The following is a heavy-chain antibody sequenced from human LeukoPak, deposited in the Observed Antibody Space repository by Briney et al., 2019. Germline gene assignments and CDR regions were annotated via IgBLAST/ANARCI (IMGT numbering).Heavy chain of an antibody. Sequence: PGGSLRLSCAASGFTFSSYAMTWVRQAPGKGLEWVSALSGSGVSTFYADSVKGRFTISRDNSKNTLYLQMSSLRAEDTAVYYWAKEDPGGGAYYFDYWGQGTLVTVSS. CDR1: GFTFSSYA. CDR2: LSGSGVST. CDR3: AKEDPGGGAYYFDY. D-gene: IGHD3-10*01. J-gene: IGHJ4*02. V-gene: IGHV3-23*01.